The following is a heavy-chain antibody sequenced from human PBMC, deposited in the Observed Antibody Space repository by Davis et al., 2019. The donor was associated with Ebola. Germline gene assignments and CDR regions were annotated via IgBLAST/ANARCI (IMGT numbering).Heavy chain of an antibody. J-gene: IGHJ4*02. D-gene: IGHD6-13*01. CDR2: IWSDQTTK. Sequence: GESLKISCAVSGFTFSTYSMSWVRQAPGKGLEWVGIIWSDQTTKYYADSVKGRFIISRDNSKNTLYVQMNSLRVEDTAVYYCARDFFNAQQPSDNNDYWGQGTLVAVSS. CDR3: ARDFFNAQQPSDNNDY. CDR1: GFTFSTYS. V-gene: IGHV3-33*08.